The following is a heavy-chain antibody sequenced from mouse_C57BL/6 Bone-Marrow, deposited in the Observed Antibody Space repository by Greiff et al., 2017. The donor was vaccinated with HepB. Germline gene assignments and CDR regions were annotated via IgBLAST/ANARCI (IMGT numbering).Heavy chain of an antibody. CDR3: ARYYYGSSYIYAMDY. J-gene: IGHJ4*01. CDR2: INPNYGTT. D-gene: IGHD1-1*01. Sequence: EVKLMESGPELVKPGASVKISCKASGYSFTDYNMNWVKQSNGKSLEWIGVINPNYGTTSYNQKFKGKATLTVDQSSSTAYMQLNSLTSEDSAVYYCARYYYGSSYIYAMDYWGQGTSVTVSS. CDR1: GYSFTDYN. V-gene: IGHV1-39*01.